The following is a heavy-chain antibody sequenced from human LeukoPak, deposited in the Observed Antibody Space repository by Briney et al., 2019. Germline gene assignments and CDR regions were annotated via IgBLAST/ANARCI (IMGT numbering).Heavy chain of an antibody. D-gene: IGHD3-10*01. CDR1: GGSISSSSYY. Sequence: SETLSLTCTVSGGSISSSSYYWGWIRQPPGKGLEWIGSIYYSGSTYYNPSLKSRVTISVDTSKNQFSLKLSSVTAADTAVYYCARDSRYGSGSYFYYYGMDVWGQGTTVTVSS. CDR2: IYYSGST. CDR3: ARDSRYGSGSYFYYYGMDV. V-gene: IGHV4-39*07. J-gene: IGHJ6*02.